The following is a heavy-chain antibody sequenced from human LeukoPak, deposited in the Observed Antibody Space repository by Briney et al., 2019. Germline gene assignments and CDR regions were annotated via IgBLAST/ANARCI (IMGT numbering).Heavy chain of an antibody. Sequence: SETLSLTCSVSGGSISSYYWSWIRQSPGKGLEWIGYIYYSGSANYNPSLKSRVTISVDTSKNQFSLKLASVSAADTAVYYCARGGTQLTFPVWGQGTLVTVSS. CDR3: ARGGTQLTFPV. CDR2: IYYSGSA. V-gene: IGHV4-59*01. CDR1: GGSISSYY. J-gene: IGHJ4*02. D-gene: IGHD4/OR15-4a*01.